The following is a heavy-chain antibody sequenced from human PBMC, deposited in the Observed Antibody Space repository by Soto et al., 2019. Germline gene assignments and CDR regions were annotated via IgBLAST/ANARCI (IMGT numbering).Heavy chain of an antibody. CDR1: GYTFNTYG. V-gene: IGHV1-18*04. J-gene: IGHJ3*02. CDR3: AGGATLNDAFEI. CDR2: ISAYNGDT. Sequence: QVQLVQSGAEVKKPGASVKVSCKASGYTFNTYGITWVRQAPGRGLEWMGWISAYNGDTHYAQNLQGRVTMTTDTSTTTAYVELRNLRSDDTAVYYCAGGATLNDAFEIWGQGTMVTVSS.